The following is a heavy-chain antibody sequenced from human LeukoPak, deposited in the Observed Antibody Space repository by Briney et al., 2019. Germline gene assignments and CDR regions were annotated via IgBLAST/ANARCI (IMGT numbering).Heavy chain of an antibody. Sequence: PSETLSLTCTVSGGSINMNFWSWTRQPPGKRPEWIAYIYYSGSTSYNPSLKSRVTISVDTSKNQFSLTLSSVTAADTAVYYCARRGITGYFDYWGQGSLVTVSS. CDR2: IYYSGST. CDR3: ARRGITGYFDY. V-gene: IGHV4-59*08. J-gene: IGHJ4*02. CDR1: GGSINMNF.